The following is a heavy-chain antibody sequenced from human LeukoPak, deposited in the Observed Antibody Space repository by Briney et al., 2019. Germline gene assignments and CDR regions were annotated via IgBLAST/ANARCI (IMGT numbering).Heavy chain of an antibody. CDR3: TRDGDTGMVGGYYYYMDV. J-gene: IGHJ6*03. CDR2: VYTSGST. V-gene: IGHV4-4*07. Sequence: PSETLSLTCTVSGGSISSYYWSWIRQPAGKGLEWIGRVYTSGSTNYNPSLKSRVTISVDTSKNQFSLKLSSVTAADTAVYYCTRDGDTGMVGGYYYYMDVWGKGTTVTVSS. D-gene: IGHD5-18*01. CDR1: GGSISSYY.